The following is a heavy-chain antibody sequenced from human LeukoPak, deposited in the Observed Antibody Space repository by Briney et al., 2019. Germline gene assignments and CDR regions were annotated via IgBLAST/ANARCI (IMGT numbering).Heavy chain of an antibody. D-gene: IGHD3-10*01. J-gene: IGHJ6*03. Sequence: PSETLSLTCTVSGYSISSGYYWCWIRQPPGKGLEWIGSIFHSGSTYYNPSLKTRVTISVDTFKNQFSLKLSSVTAADTAVYFCARQLYVSGSYYAPMDVWGKGTTVTISS. CDR3: ARQLYVSGSYYAPMDV. CDR2: IFHSGST. V-gene: IGHV4-38-2*02. CDR1: GYSISSGYY.